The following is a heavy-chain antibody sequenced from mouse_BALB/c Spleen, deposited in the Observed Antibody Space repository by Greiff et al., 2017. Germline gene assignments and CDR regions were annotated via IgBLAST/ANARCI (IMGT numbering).Heavy chain of an antibody. J-gene: IGHJ3*01. Sequence: VQLQQSGAELVKPGASVKLSCTASGFNIKDTYMHWVKQRPEQGLEWIGRIDPANGNTKYDPKFQGKATITADTSSNTANLQLSSLTSEDTAGYYCASYDSNSWCAYWGQGTLVTVSA. CDR1: GFNIKDTY. V-gene: IGHV14-3*02. D-gene: IGHD2-5*01. CDR2: IDPANGNT. CDR3: ASYDSNSWCAY.